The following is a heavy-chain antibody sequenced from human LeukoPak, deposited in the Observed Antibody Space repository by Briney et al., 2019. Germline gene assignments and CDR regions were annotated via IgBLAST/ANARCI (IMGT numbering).Heavy chain of an antibody. D-gene: IGHD1-14*01. CDR3: ARKWFDP. J-gene: IGHJ5*02. V-gene: IGHV3-74*01. Sequence: GGSLRLSCAASGFTFRDYWMHWVRQAPGKGLVWVSRINGDGSGASYADSVKGRFTVSRDNAKNTLYLQMSRLRAEDTAVYYCARKWFDPWGQGTPVTVST. CDR1: GFTFRDYW. CDR2: INGDGSGA.